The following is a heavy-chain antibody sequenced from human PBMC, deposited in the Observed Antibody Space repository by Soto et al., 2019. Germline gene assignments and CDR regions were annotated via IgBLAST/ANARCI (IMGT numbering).Heavy chain of an antibody. CDR1: GGSISSHY. Sequence: SETLSLTCTVSGGSISSHYWSWVRQAPGKGLEWIGHIYYRGSTNYNPSLRSRSTISVDTSKNQFSLKLNSVTTADAAVYYCARDGREVTGMDVWGQGTKVTVS. CDR3: ARDGREVTGMDV. J-gene: IGHJ6*02. D-gene: IGHD1-26*01. CDR2: IYYRGST. V-gene: IGHV4-59*11.